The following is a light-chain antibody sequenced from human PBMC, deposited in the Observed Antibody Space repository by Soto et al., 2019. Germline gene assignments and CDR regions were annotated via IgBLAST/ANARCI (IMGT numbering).Light chain of an antibody. CDR3: SSYTSSTTLNVL. CDR2: DVS. Sequence: QSALTQPASVSGSPGQSITISCTGTSSDVGGSNYVSWYQQHPGKAPKLMIYDVSNRPSGVSNRFSGSKSGNTASLTISGLQVEDEADYYCSSYTSSTTLNVLFGGGTKLTVL. CDR1: SSDVGGSNY. V-gene: IGLV2-14*01. J-gene: IGLJ2*01.